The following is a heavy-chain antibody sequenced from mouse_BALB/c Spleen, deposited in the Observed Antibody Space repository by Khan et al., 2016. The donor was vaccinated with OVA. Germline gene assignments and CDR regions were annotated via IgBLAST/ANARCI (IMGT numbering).Heavy chain of an antibody. CDR1: GYTFTTYW. Sequence: VQLQQSGAELARPGASVKLSCKASGYTFTTYWMQWVKQRPGQGLEWIGTIYPGDGDTRYTQKFKGKATLTADKSSSTAYMQLSSLTSEDSAVYYFANYRYDYCDYWGQGTTLTVSS. V-gene: IGHV1-87*01. J-gene: IGHJ2*01. D-gene: IGHD2-14*01. CDR3: ANYRYDYCDY. CDR2: IYPGDGDT.